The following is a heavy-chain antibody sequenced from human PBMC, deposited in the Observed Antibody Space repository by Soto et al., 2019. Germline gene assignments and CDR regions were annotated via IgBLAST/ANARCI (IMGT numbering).Heavy chain of an antibody. V-gene: IGHV1-69*13. CDR2: IIPIFGTS. CDR3: ARDMLSVYYKQRNGLEA. D-gene: IGHD3-9*01. CDR1: GGTFSIYS. J-gene: IGHJ6*04. Sequence: GASVNVSFKASGGTFSIYSIIWVLQAPGQWLEWMGWIIPIFGTSNYAQNFQGRVTITADEYTSTAYMDLSSLRSEDTDVYYYARDMLSVYYKQRNGLEAWGKGNTVTVSS.